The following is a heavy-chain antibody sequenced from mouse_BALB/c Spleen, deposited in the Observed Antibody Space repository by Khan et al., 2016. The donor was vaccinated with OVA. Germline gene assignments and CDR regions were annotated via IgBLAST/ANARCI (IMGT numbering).Heavy chain of an antibody. J-gene: IGHJ2*01. D-gene: IGHD1-1*01. V-gene: IGHV8-12*01. CDR1: GFSLSTSALG. CDR2: IYWDDDK. CDR3: ARRLYYNGSVYFDY. Sequence: SGPGILQPSQTLSLTCSFSGFSLSTSALGVSWIRQPSGKGLEWLAHIYWDDDKRYNPSLKSRLTISKDTSRNQVFLKITSVDTADTATYYCARRLYYNGSVYFDYWGQGTTLTVSS.